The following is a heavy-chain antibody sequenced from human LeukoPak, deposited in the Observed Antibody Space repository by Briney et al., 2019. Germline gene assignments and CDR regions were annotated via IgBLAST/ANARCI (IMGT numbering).Heavy chain of an antibody. CDR1: GYTFSSNY. CDR3: ARGATVIGY. D-gene: IGHD3-22*01. J-gene: IGHJ4*02. V-gene: IGHV1-8*02. CDR2: MNPNSGNT. Sequence: ASVKVSCKASGYTFSSNYLHWVRQAPGQGLEWMGWMNPNSGNTGYAQKFQGRVTMTRNTSISTAYMELSSLRSEDTAVYYCARGATVIGYWGQGTLVTVSS.